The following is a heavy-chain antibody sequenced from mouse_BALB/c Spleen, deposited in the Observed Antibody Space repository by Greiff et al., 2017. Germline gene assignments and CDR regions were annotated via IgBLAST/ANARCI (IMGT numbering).Heavy chain of an antibody. CDR2: INPSNGGT. CDR1: GFNIKDTY. V-gene: IGHV1S81*02. D-gene: IGHD1-1*01. CDR3: TRDYYGSSYGLLAY. J-gene: IGHJ3*01. Sequence: QVQLKQSGAELVKPGASVKLSCTASGFNIKDTYMHWVKQRPGQGLEWIGEINPSNGGTNFNEKFKSKATLTVDKSSSTAYMQLSSLTSEDSAVYYCTRDYYGSSYGLLAYWGQGTLVTVSA.